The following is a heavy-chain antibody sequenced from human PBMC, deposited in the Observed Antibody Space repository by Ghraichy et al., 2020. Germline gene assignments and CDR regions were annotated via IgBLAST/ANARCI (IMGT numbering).Heavy chain of an antibody. D-gene: IGHD3-9*01. V-gene: IGHV3-30-3*01. Sequence: GGSLRLSCAASGFTFNSYVIHWVRQAPGKGLEWVALISHDGYNKYYADSMKGRFTISRDNMKNTVLLQMSGLRVEDTAIYYCARVRSPFNILTSFYGDAFDVWGQGTTVTVS. CDR2: ISHDGYNK. J-gene: IGHJ3*01. CDR1: GFTFNSYV. CDR3: ARVRSPFNILTSFYGDAFDV.